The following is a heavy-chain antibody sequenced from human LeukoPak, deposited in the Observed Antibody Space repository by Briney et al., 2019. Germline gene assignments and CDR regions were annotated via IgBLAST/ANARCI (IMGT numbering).Heavy chain of an antibody. D-gene: IGHD6-13*01. CDR3: ARAANNYSNSWYGVIYYFDY. V-gene: IGHV4-38-2*02. CDR1: GYSISSGYY. J-gene: IGHJ4*02. Sequence: PSETLSLTCTVSGYSISSGYYWGWIRQPPGKGLEWIGSIYHSGSTYYNPSLKSRVTISVDTSKNQFSLKLSSVTAADTAVYYCARAANNYSNSWYGVIYYFDYWGQGTLVTVSS. CDR2: IYHSGST.